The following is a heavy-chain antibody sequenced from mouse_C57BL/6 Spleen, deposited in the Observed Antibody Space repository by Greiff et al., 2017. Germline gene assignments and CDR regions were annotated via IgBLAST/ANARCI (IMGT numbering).Heavy chain of an antibody. J-gene: IGHJ3*01. CDR1: GYTFTSYW. CDR2: IYPGSGST. CDR3: ARWECGSGYGFGY. V-gene: IGHV1-55*01. D-gene: IGHD1-1*01. Sequence: QVQLQQPGAELVKPGASVKMSCKASGYTFTSYWITWVKQRPGQGLEWIGDIYPGSGSTNYNEKFKSKATLTVDTSSSTAYMQLSSLTSEDSAVSWCARWECGSGYGFGYWGQGALVTVS.